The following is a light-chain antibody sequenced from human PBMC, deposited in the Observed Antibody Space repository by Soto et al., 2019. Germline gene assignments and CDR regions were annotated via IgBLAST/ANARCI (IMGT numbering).Light chain of an antibody. CDR3: CSYSGTYIFAVL. CDR2: DVS. Sequence: QSALTQPRSVSGSPGQSVTISCTETSSDDGGYTFVSWYQQRPGKAPKLMIYDVSKRPSGVPDRFSGSKSGNTASLTISGLQAEDEADYYCCSYSGTYIFAVLFGGGTKVTVL. J-gene: IGLJ2*01. V-gene: IGLV2-11*01. CDR1: SSDDGGYTF.